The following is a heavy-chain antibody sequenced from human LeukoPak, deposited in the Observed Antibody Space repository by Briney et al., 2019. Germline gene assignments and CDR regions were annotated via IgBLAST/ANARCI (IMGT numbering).Heavy chain of an antibody. CDR2: ISWNDDK. V-gene: IGHV2-5*01. J-gene: IGHJ6*02. D-gene: IGHD2-15*01. CDR1: GFSLSTSGVG. CDR3: ARIGDCSGGSCYHDYGMDV. Sequence: SGPTLVNPTQTLTLTCTFSGFSLSTSGVGVGWIRQPPGKALEWLALISWNDDKRYIPSLKSRLTITKDTSKNQVVLTMTNMDPVDTATYYCARIGDCSGGSCYHDYGMDVWGQGTTVTVSS.